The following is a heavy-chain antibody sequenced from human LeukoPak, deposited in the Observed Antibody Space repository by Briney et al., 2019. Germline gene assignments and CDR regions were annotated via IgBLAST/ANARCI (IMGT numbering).Heavy chain of an antibody. D-gene: IGHD6-13*01. CDR3: ARGGIAAAGNYFDY. Sequence: PGRSLRLSCAASGFTSSSYGMHWVSQAPGKGLEWVAVIWYDGSNKYYADSVKGRFTISRDNSKNTLYLQMNSLRAEDTAVYYCARGGIAAAGNYFDYWGQGTLVTVSS. CDR1: GFTSSSYG. J-gene: IGHJ4*02. CDR2: IWYDGSNK. V-gene: IGHV3-33*01.